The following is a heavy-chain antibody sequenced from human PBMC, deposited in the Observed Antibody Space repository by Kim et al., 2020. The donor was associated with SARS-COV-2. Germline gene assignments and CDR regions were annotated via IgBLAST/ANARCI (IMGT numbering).Heavy chain of an antibody. Sequence: SETLSLTCTVSGGSISSYYWSWIRQPPGKGLEWIGYIYYSGSTNNNPSLKSRVTISVDTSKNQFSLKLSSVTAADTAVYYCARGGVLLWFGAHWFDPWGQGTLVTVAS. CDR3: ARGGVLLWFGAHWFDP. CDR1: GGSISSYY. CDR2: IYYSGST. J-gene: IGHJ5*02. D-gene: IGHD3-10*01. V-gene: IGHV4-59*08.